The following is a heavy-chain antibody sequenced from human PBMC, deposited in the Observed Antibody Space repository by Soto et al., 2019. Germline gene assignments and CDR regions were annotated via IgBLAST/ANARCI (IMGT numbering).Heavy chain of an antibody. V-gene: IGHV3-21*01. D-gene: IGHD2-15*01. Sequence: EVQLVESGGGLVKPGGSLRLSCAASGFTFSSYSMNWVRQAPGKGLEWVSSISSSSSYIYYADSVKGRFTISSDNAKNSLYVQMNSLRAEDTAVYYCAVDYCRGGSCYSYYWGQGTLVTGSS. J-gene: IGHJ4*02. CDR3: AVDYCRGGSCYSYY. CDR2: ISSSSSYI. CDR1: GFTFSSYS.